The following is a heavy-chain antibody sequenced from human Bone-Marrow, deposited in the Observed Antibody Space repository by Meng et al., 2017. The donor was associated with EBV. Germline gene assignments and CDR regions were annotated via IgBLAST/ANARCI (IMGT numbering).Heavy chain of an antibody. J-gene: IGHJ5*02. D-gene: IGHD1-26*01. V-gene: IGHV3-23*04. CDR1: GFTFSGYA. CDR3: AKGELGP. CDR2: ISGSGGST. Sequence: EVRLVGSGAGLAKLGGSLSLSCAASGFTFSGYAMNWVRQSPGKGLEWVSGISGSGGSTYYADSVKGRFTISRDNSKNTLYLQMNSLRAEDTAVYYCAKGELGPWGQGTLVTVFS.